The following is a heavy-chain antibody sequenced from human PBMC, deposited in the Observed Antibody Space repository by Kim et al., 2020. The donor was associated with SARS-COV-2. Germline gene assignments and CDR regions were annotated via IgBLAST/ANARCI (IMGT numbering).Heavy chain of an antibody. D-gene: IGHD3-3*01. V-gene: IGHV3-64D*09. CDR1: GFTFSSYA. CDR3: VTDPPDDFWSGYFTYYG. J-gene: IGHJ6*01. Sequence: GGSLRLSCSASGFTFSSYAMHWVRQAPGKGLEYVSVISSNGGSTYYADSVKGRFTISRDNSKNTLYLQMSSLRAEDTAVYYCVTDPPDDFWSGYFTYYG. CDR2: ISSNGGST.